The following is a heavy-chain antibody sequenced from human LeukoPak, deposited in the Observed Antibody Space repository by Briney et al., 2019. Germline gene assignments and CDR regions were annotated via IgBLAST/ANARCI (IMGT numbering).Heavy chain of an antibody. CDR3: AKDTSIGKYCTSGVCSPFDY. D-gene: IGHD2-8*01. CDR1: GFTFSSYA. J-gene: IGHJ4*02. V-gene: IGHV3-23*01. CDR2: ISGSGDYT. Sequence: PGGSLRLSCAGSGFTFSSYAMSWVRQAPGKGLEWVSAISGSGDYTYYADSVKGRFTISRDNSKNTLYLHVNSLRAEDTAVYYCAKDTSIGKYCTSGVCSPFDYWGQGTLVTVSS.